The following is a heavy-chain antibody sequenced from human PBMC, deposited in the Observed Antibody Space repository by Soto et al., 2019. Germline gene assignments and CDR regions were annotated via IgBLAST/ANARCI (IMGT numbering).Heavy chain of an antibody. J-gene: IGHJ4*02. CDR3: ARADPDASVGY. Sequence: TXSLTCTVSGGSMSSYYWTLLRQSPGRGLEWIGYISYSGSTYYNPSLKSRVTISADTSKNQFSLRMNSMIAADTAVYYCARADPDASVGYWGQGTLVTASS. CDR1: GGSMSSYY. V-gene: IGHV4-59*01. D-gene: IGHD2-15*01. CDR2: ISYSGST.